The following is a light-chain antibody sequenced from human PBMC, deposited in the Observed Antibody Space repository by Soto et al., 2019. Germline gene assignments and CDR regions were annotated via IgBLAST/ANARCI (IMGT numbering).Light chain of an antibody. CDR2: AAS. V-gene: IGKV1-8*01. CDR1: QGISSY. CDR3: QQYYSYPLT. Sequence: AIRMTQSPSSLSASTGDRVNITCRASQGISSYLAWYQQKPGKAPKLLIYAASTLQSGVPSRFSGSGSGADFTLTISCLQSEDFATYYCQQYYSYPLTFGGGTKVDIK. J-gene: IGKJ4*01.